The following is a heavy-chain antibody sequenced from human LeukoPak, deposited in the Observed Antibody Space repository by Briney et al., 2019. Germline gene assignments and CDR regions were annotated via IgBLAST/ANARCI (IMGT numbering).Heavy chain of an antibody. CDR3: ARDRGYTVTTTPFDY. CDR2: IWYDGSNK. D-gene: IGHD4-17*01. V-gene: IGHV3-33*08. Sequence: GGSLRLSCAASGFTFSSYAMHWVRQAPGKGLEWVAVIWYDGSNKYYADSVKGRFTISRDNSKNTLYLQMNSLRAEDTAVYYCARDRGYTVTTTPFDYWGQGTLVTVSS. CDR1: GFTFSSYA. J-gene: IGHJ4*02.